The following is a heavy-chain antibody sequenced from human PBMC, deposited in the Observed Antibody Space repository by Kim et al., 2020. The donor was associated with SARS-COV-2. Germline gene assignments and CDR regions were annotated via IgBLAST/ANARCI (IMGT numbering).Heavy chain of an antibody. V-gene: IGHV1-18*01. D-gene: IGHD6-13*01. J-gene: IGHJ5*02. Sequence: ASVKVSCKASGYTFTSYGISWVRQAPGQGLEWMGWISAYNGNTNYAQKLQGRVTMTTDTSTSTAHMELRSLRSDDTAVYYCARAPSDSSSWYTGGWFDPWGQGTLVTVSS. CDR1: GYTFTSYG. CDR2: ISAYNGNT. CDR3: ARAPSDSSSWYTGGWFDP.